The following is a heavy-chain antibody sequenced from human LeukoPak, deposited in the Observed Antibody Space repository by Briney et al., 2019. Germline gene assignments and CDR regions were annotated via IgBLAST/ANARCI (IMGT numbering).Heavy chain of an antibody. CDR2: IKQDGSEK. V-gene: IGHV3-7*03. J-gene: IGHJ4*02. CDR1: GFTFSSYW. CDR3: ARDLTMVRGVITDVDY. D-gene: IGHD3-10*01. Sequence: GGSLRLSCAASGFTFSSYWMSWVRQAPGKGLEWVANIKQDGSEKYYVDSVKGRFTISRDNAKNSLYLQMNSLRAEDTAVYYCARDLTMVRGVITDVDYWGQGTLVTVSS.